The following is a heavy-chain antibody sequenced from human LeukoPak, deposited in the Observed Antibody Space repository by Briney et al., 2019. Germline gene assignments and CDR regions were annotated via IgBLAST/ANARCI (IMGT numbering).Heavy chain of an antibody. CDR3: ARVRYSSGWYPFDY. CDR1: GGSISSSY. V-gene: IGHV4-59*01. J-gene: IGHJ4*02. D-gene: IGHD6-19*01. CDR2: IYYSGNT. Sequence: SETLSLTCTVSGGSISSSYWSWIREPPGEGLERIGYIYYSGNTNYNPSLKGRVTISVDTSKNQFSLKLSSVTAADTAVYYCARVRYSSGWYPFDYWGQGTLVTVSS.